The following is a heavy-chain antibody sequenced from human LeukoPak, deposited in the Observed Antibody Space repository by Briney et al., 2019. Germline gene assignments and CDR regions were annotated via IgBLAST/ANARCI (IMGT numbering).Heavy chain of an antibody. CDR2: ISYDGSNK. D-gene: IGHD2-8*02. V-gene: IGHV3-30-3*01. CDR1: GFTFSSYA. CDR3: ARATGHALDYYYYGMDV. J-gene: IGHJ6*02. Sequence: GRSLRLSCAASGFTFSSYAMHWVRQAPGKGLEWVAVISYDGSNKYYADSVKGRFTISRDNSKNTVYLQMNSLRAEDTAVYYCARATGHALDYYYYGMDVWGQGTTVTVSS.